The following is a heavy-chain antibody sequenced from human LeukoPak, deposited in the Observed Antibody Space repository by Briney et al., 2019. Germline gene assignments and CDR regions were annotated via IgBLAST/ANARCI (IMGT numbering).Heavy chain of an antibody. CDR1: GFTFSSYW. J-gene: IGHJ4*02. D-gene: IGHD3-22*01. V-gene: IGHV3-74*01. CDR2: INSDGSST. CDR3: AREGYSSGYIDY. Sequence: GGSLRLSCAASGFTFSSYWMHWVRQAPGKGLVWFSRINSDGSSTSYADSVKGRFTISRDNAKNTLYLQMNSLRAEDTAVYYCAREGYSSGYIDYWGQGTLVTVSS.